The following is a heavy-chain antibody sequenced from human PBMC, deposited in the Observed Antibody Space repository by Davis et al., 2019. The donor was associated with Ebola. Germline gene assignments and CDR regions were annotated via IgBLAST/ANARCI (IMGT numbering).Heavy chain of an antibody. CDR2: INHRGDT. J-gene: IGHJ4*02. D-gene: IGHD2-2*01. Sequence: PGGSLRLSCAASGFTFSDYYWSWVRQSPGQGLEWIGEINHRGDTDYNPSLKSRVTISIDPSRLQFSLRLASVTASDTALYYCASLHQIRGKTCFDSWGQGNLVVVSS. V-gene: IGHV4-34*01. CDR3: ASLHQIRGKTCFDS. CDR1: GFTFSDYY.